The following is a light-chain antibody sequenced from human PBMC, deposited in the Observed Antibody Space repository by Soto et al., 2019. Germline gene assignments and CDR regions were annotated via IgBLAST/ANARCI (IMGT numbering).Light chain of an antibody. J-gene: IGKJ1*01. CDR2: DAS. CDR1: QSISRW. Sequence: DIQMTQSPSTLSASLGDRATITCRANQSISRWLAWYQQKPGKAPKALIYDASSLHSGVPSRFSGSGSGTDFTLTISSLQTEDFATYYCQQNYSTPQTVGQGTKGDIK. V-gene: IGKV1-39*01. CDR3: QQNYSTPQT.